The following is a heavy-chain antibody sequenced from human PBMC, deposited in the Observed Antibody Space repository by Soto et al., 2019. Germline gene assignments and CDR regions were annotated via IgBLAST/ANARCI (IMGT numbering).Heavy chain of an antibody. CDR1: GDSAPSGYVS. V-gene: IGHV4-30-2*01. J-gene: IGHJ6*02. Sequence: PSETLSLTCAVSGDSAPSGYVSWMWTRQPPGKGLEWIGYIYRYGATYLNPSLQSRGTISVDRSKSQFYLNLTSVAAADTAVYYCARGRPSYDFWSGYYKRGGYYYYGMDVWGQGTTVTVSS. D-gene: IGHD3-3*01. CDR3: ARGRPSYDFWSGYYKRGGYYYYGMDV. CDR2: IYRYGAT.